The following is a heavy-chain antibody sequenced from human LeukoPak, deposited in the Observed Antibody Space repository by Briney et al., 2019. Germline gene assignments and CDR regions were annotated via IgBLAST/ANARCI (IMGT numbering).Heavy chain of an antibody. J-gene: IGHJ4*02. CDR3: TRQRYYYDSSGYYYDFDY. D-gene: IGHD3-22*01. Sequence: GGSLRLSCTASGFTFGDYAMSWVRQAPGEGLEWVGFIRSKAYGGTTEYAASVKGRFTISRDDSKSIAYLQMNSLKTEDTAVYYCTRQRYYYDSSGYYYDFDYWGQGTLVTVSS. CDR1: GFTFGDYA. CDR2: IRSKAYGGTT. V-gene: IGHV3-49*04.